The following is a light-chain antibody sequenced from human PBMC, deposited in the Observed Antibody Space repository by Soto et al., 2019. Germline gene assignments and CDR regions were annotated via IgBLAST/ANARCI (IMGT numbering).Light chain of an antibody. J-gene: IGLJ3*02. CDR3: SSYTSSSSLKGV. CDR2: EVS. CDR1: GSDVGGYNY. Sequence: QSVLTQPASVSGSPGQSITISCTGTGSDVGGYNYVSWYQQHPGKAPKLMIYEVSNRPSGVSNRFSGSKSGNTASLTISGLQAEDEADYYCSSYTSSSSLKGVFGGGTQLTVL. V-gene: IGLV2-14*01.